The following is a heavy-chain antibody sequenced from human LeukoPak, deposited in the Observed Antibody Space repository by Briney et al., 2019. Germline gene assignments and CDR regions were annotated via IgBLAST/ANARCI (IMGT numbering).Heavy chain of an antibody. V-gene: IGHV3-15*01. D-gene: IGHD2-15*01. CDR3: TTRRQDGW. J-gene: IGHJ4*02. CDR1: GFTYSDAW. CDR2: IKSKSDGGTI. Sequence: GGSLRLSCVGSGFTYSDAWMSWVRQAPGKGLEWVGRIKSKSDGGTIDYAAPVEGRFAISRDDSRNTLYLQMNSLKTEDTAVYYCTTRRQDGWWGQGTLVTVS.